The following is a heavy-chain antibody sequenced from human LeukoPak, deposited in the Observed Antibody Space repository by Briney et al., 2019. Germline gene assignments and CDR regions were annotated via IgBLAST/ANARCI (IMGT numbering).Heavy chain of an antibody. CDR3: ARVGYGDYREDY. J-gene: IGHJ4*02. V-gene: IGHV4-30-4*01. D-gene: IGHD4-17*01. CDR1: GGSISSGDYY. CDR2: IYYSGST. Sequence: SETLSLTCTVSGGSISSGDYYWSWIRQPPGKGLEWIGYIYYSGSTYYNPSLKSRVTISVDPSKNQFSLKLSSVTAADTAVYYCARVGYGDYREDYWGQGTLVTVSS.